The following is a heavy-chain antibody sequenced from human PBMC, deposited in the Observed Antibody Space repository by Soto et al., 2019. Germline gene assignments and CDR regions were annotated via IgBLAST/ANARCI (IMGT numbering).Heavy chain of an antibody. V-gene: IGHV1-69*13. CDR2: IIPIFGTA. J-gene: IGHJ6*02. CDR1: GGTFSSYA. CDR3: ARVTVYCSGGSCYRYYYGMDV. D-gene: IGHD2-15*01. Sequence: GASVKVSCKASGGTFSSYAISWVRQAPGQGLEWMGGIIPIFGTANYAQKFQGRVTITADESTSTAYMELSSLRSEDTAVYYCARVTVYCSGGSCYRYYYGMDVWGQGTTVTVSS.